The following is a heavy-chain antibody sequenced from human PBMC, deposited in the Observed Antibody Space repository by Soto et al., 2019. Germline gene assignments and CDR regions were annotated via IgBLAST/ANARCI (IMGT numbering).Heavy chain of an antibody. D-gene: IGHD2-15*01. Sequence: GGSLRLSCAASGFTFNTYAMHWVRQAPGKGLEWVGVISSDGSNKYYAGSVKGRFTISRDTSRNTLSLQMNSLRAEDTAVYYCAKDDAPTTPSTFDSWGQGALVTVSS. CDR3: AKDDAPTTPSTFDS. CDR2: ISSDGSNK. V-gene: IGHV3-30-3*01. J-gene: IGHJ4*02. CDR1: GFTFNTYA.